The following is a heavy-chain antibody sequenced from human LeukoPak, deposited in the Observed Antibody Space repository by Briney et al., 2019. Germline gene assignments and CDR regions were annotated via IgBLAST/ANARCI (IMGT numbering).Heavy chain of an antibody. CDR1: GDSVSSTTYS. D-gene: IGHD3-10*01. CDR3: ARYVVYGSGKYYFDY. Sequence: PSQTLSLTCTVSGDSVSSTTYSWSWIRQPPGKGLEWVASIKYSGSTYYNPPLKSRVTISVDTSENQFSVELSSVTAADTAVYYCARYVVYGSGKYYFDYWGQGTLVSVST. CDR2: IKYSGST. J-gene: IGHJ4*02. V-gene: IGHV4-39*01.